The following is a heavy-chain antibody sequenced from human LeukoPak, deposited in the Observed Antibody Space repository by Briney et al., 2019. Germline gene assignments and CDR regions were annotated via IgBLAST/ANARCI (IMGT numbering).Heavy chain of an antibody. D-gene: IGHD6-19*01. Sequence: GGSPRLSCAASGFTFSSYSMNWVRQAPGEGLEWVSSISSSSSYIYYADSVKGRFTISRDNAKNSLYLQMNSLRAEDTAVYYCARDLVAVAGTVYWGQGTLVTVSS. CDR3: ARDLVAVAGTVY. CDR2: ISSSSSYI. J-gene: IGHJ4*02. CDR1: GFTFSSYS. V-gene: IGHV3-21*01.